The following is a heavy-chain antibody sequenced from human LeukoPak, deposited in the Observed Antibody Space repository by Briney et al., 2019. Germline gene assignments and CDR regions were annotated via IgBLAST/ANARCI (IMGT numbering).Heavy chain of an antibody. CDR3: AKSYGSGSYADY. V-gene: IGHV3-21*01. Sequence: GGSLRLSCAASGFTFSSYSMNWVRQAPGKGLEWVSSISSSSSYIYYADSVKGRFTISRDNAKNSLYLQMNSLRAEDTAVYYCAKSYGSGSYADYWGQGTLVTVSS. J-gene: IGHJ4*02. D-gene: IGHD3-10*01. CDR1: GFTFSSYS. CDR2: ISSSSSYI.